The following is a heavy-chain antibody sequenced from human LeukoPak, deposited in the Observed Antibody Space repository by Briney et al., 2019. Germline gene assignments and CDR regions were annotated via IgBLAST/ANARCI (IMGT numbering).Heavy chain of an antibody. J-gene: IGHJ4*02. Sequence: GGSLRLSCAASGFTFSIYWMSWVRQAPGKGLEWVANIKQDGREKYNVDSVKGRFTISRDNAKNSQYLQMNSLRAEDTAVYYCARVFPYCSSTSCYIVKDKYYFDYWGQGTLVTVSS. V-gene: IGHV3-7*01. CDR2: IKQDGREK. CDR3: ARVFPYCSSTSCYIVKDKYYFDY. D-gene: IGHD2-2*02. CDR1: GFTFSIYW.